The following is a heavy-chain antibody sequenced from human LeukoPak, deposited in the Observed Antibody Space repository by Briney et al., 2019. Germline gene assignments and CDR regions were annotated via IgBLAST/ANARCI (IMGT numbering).Heavy chain of an antibody. Sequence: PSETLSLTCTVSGYSISSGYYWGWIRQPPGKGLEWIGSIYHSGSTYYNPSLKSRVTISVDTSKNQFSLKLSSVTAADTAVYYCARDWVFGSGYYIGLNWFDPWGQGTLVTVSS. CDR1: GYSISSGYY. CDR3: ARDWVFGSGYYIGLNWFDP. CDR2: IYHSGST. D-gene: IGHD3-3*01. V-gene: IGHV4-38-2*02. J-gene: IGHJ5*02.